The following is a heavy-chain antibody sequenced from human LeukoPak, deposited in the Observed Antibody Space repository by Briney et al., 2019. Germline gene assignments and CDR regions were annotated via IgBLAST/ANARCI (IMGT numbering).Heavy chain of an antibody. V-gene: IGHV4-31*11. J-gene: IGHJ4*02. CDR2: IYYSGST. CDR3: AREGFGPKIGIDY. CDR1: GGSFSGYY. D-gene: IGHD1-26*01. Sequence: SETLSLTCAVYGGSFSGYYWSWIRQHPGKGLEWIGYIYYSGSTYYNPSLKSRVTISVDTSKNQFSLKLSSVTAADTAVYYCAREGFGPKIGIDYWGQGTLVTVSS.